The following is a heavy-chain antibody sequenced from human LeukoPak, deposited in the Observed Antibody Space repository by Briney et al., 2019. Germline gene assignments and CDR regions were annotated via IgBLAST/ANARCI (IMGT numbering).Heavy chain of an antibody. CDR3: ARDSLVSSSGWTNTFDY. J-gene: IGHJ4*02. CDR2: ISAYNGNT. CDR1: GYTFTSYG. D-gene: IGHD6-19*01. V-gene: IGHV1-18*01. Sequence: ASVKVSCKASGYTFTSYGISWVRQAPGQGLEWMGWISAYNGNTNYAQKLQGRVTMTTDTSTSTAYMELRSLRSDDTAVYYCARDSLVSSSGWTNTFDYWGQGSLVTVSS.